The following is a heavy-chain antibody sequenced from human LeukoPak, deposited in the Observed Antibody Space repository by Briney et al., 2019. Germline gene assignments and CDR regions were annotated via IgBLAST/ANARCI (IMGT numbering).Heavy chain of an antibody. CDR3: ARVRDGYNTLDY. J-gene: IGHJ4*02. D-gene: IGHD5-24*01. V-gene: IGHV3-53*01. CDR2: IYSGGST. CDR1: GFTVSSNY. Sequence: GGSLRLSCAASGFTVSSNYMSWVRQAPGKGLEWVSVIYSGGSTYYADSVKGRFTISRDNSKNTLHLQMNSLRAEDTAVYYCARVRDGYNTLDYWGQGTLVTVSS.